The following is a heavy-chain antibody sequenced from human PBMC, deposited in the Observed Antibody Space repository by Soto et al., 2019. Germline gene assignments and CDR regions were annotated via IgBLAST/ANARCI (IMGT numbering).Heavy chain of an antibody. CDR2: ISYSGST. CDR3: ARDKITGLFDY. J-gene: IGHJ4*02. Sequence: LSLTCTVSGGSISSGNYYWSWIRQPPGKGLEWIGFISYSGSTYYSASLQSRVTMSVDTSKNQFSLNLSFVTAADTAVYYCARDKITGLFDYWGQGTLVTVSS. V-gene: IGHV4-30-4*01. CDR1: GGSISSGNYY. D-gene: IGHD2-8*02.